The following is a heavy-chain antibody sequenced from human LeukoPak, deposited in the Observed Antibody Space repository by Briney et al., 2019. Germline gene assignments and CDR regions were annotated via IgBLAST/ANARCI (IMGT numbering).Heavy chain of an antibody. J-gene: IGHJ4*02. V-gene: IGHV3-23*01. Sequence: GGPLRLSCAASGFTFTSYSMNWVRQAPGKGLEWVSTISGGGGSTYYADSVKGRFTISRDNSKNTLYLQVNSLRAEDTAVYYCAKGGKWDVTPFDYWGQGTLVTVSS. CDR2: ISGGGGST. CDR1: GFTFTSYS. CDR3: AKGGKWDVTPFDY. D-gene: IGHD1-26*01.